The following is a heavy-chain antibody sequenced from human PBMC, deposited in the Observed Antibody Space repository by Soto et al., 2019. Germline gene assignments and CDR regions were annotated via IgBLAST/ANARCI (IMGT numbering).Heavy chain of an antibody. D-gene: IGHD6-25*01. CDR1: GGSITSSSHF. Sequence: SETLSLTCTASGGSITSSSHFWGWVRQPPWKGLEWIGTIYFTGNTYYTPSLKSRLTMSIDTSKNEFSLRLNSVTAADTAVYYCAGQTFTIAAASYGRSNWFDPWGPGXLVTVSS. CDR3: AGQTFTIAAASYGRSNWFDP. J-gene: IGHJ5*02. V-gene: IGHV4-39*01. CDR2: IYFTGNT.